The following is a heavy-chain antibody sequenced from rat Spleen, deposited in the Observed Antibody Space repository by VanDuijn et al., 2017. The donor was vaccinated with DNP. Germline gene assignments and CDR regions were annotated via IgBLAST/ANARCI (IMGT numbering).Heavy chain of an antibody. Sequence: QVQLKESGPGLVQPSQTLSLTCTVSGFSLTSYNVHWVRQPTGKGLEWMGVIWTGGSTDYNSALKSRLSISRDTSKSQVFLKMNSLQTEDIATYYCAKGSATGVMDAWGQGASVTVSS. CDR1: GFSLTSYN. J-gene: IGHJ4*01. D-gene: IGHD1-11*01. CDR3: AKGSATGVMDA. V-gene: IGHV2-30*01. CDR2: IWTGGST.